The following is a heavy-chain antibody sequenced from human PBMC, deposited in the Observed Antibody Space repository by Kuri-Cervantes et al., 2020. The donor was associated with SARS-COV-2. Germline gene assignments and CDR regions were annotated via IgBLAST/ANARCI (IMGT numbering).Heavy chain of an antibody. J-gene: IGHJ4*02. D-gene: IGHD2/OR15-2a*01. CDR1: GFTFSSFA. V-gene: IGHV3-23*01. CDR3: AKVGLSFDY. Sequence: LSLTCAASGFTFSSFAMGWVRQAPGKGLEWVSSISGSGVGTYYADSVKGRFTISRDNSKNTLYLQMNSLRAEDSALYYCAKVGLSFDYWGQGTLVTVSS. CDR2: ISGSGVGT.